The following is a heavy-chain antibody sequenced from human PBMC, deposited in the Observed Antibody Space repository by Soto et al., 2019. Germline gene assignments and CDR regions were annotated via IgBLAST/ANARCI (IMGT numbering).Heavy chain of an antibody. CDR2: IDPGASYT. CDR3: ARREALEYSNSSIIY. V-gene: IGHV5-10-1*01. Sequence: VQSQKVSCNGSEDSCISYWISRIRQMSVKGLEWMGRIDPGASYTNYSSSFQGNVTISADKSISTAYLQWSSLKASDTAMYYCARREALEYSNSSIIYCGEPTLVTVSS. CDR1: EDSCISYW. D-gene: IGHD6-6*01. J-gene: IGHJ4*02.